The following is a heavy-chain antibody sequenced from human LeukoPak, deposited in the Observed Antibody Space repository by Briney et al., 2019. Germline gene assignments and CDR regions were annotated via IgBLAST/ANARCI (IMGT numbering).Heavy chain of an antibody. CDR2: IQPDGRQT. J-gene: IGHJ4*02. Sequence: GGSLRPSCVASGFTFGHDWMTWVRQAPGEGLEWVGNIQPDGRQTMYVDSVKGRFSISRDNAKNSLYLHMNSLRADDTAVYYCARFGQSFPLWGRGTMVTISS. D-gene: IGHD3/OR15-3a*01. CDR3: ARFGQSFPL. V-gene: IGHV3-7*01. CDR1: GFTFGHDW.